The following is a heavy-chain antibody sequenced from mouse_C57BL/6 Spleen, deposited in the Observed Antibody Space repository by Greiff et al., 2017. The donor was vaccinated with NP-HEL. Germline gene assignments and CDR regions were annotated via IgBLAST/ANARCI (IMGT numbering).Heavy chain of an antibody. CDR2: IYPSDSET. Sequence: VQLQQPGAELVRPGSSVKLSCKASGYTFTSYWMDWVKQRPGQGLEWIGNIYPSDSETHYNQKFKDKATLTVDKSSSTAYMQLSSLTSEDSAVYYCARERADGYFAYWGQGTLVTVSA. J-gene: IGHJ3*01. CDR1: GYTFTSYW. D-gene: IGHD2-3*01. CDR3: ARERADGYFAY. V-gene: IGHV1-61*01.